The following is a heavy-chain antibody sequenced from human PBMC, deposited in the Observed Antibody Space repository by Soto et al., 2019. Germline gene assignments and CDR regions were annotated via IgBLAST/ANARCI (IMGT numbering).Heavy chain of an antibody. D-gene: IGHD3-9*01. CDR2: IWYDGSNK. CDR3: ARGRAYYDILTGYLPSDAFDI. Sequence: PGGSLRLSCAASGFTFSSYGMHWVRQAPGKGLEWVAVIWYDGSNKYYADSVKGRFTISRDNSKNTLYLQMNSLRAEDTAVYYCARGRAYYDILTGYLPSDAFDIWGQGTMVTVSS. J-gene: IGHJ3*02. V-gene: IGHV3-33*01. CDR1: GFTFSSYG.